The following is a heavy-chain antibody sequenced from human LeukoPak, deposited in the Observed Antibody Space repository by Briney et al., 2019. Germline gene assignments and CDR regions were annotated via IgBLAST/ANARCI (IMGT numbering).Heavy chain of an antibody. D-gene: IGHD2-2*01. CDR1: GGSFSGYY. CDR3: ARGRGVVVLPAANLPTDGWFDP. J-gene: IGHJ5*02. Sequence: PSETLSLTCAVYGGSFSGYYWSWIRQPPGKGLEWIGEINHSGSTNYNPSLKRRVTISVDTSKNQFSLKLSSVTAADTAVYYCARGRGVVVLPAANLPTDGWFDPWGQGTLVTVSS. V-gene: IGHV4-34*01. CDR2: INHSGST.